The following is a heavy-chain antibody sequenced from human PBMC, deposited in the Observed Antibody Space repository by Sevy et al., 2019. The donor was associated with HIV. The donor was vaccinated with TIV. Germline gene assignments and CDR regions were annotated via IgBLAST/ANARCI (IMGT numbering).Heavy chain of an antibody. V-gene: IGHV3-33*06. CDR1: GFTFSNYG. Sequence: GGSLRLSCVASGFTFSNYGMHWVRRAPGKGLEWVAVIWSDGSTKWYIDSVEGRFTVSRDNSKNTLYLQMNSLRVEDTGVYYCAKNAALDYWGQGTLVTVSS. J-gene: IGHJ4*02. CDR2: IWSDGSTK. D-gene: IGHD6-25*01. CDR3: AKNAALDY.